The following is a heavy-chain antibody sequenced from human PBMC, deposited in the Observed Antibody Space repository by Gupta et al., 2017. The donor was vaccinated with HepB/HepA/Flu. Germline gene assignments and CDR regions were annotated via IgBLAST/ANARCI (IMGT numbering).Heavy chain of an antibody. V-gene: IGHV3-7*01. CDR1: GFTFSSYW. Sequence: EVQLVESGGGLVQPGGSLRLSCAASGFTFSSYWMSWVRQAPGKGLEWVANIKRDGSDKYYVDSVKGRFTVSRDNAKSSLYLQMNSLRAEDTAIYYCARVDSGSSGFFDYWGQGALVTVS. D-gene: IGHD6-6*01. CDR3: ARVDSGSSGFFDY. CDR2: IKRDGSDK. J-gene: IGHJ4*02.